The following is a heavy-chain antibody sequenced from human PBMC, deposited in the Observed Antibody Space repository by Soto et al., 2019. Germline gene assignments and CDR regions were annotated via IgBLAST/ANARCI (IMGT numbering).Heavy chain of an antibody. CDR1: GGTFTNYA. V-gene: IGHV1-69*12. J-gene: IGHJ6*02. D-gene: IGHD2-2*01. CDR2: IIPIFGTP. Sequence: QVQLVQSGAEVKKPGSSLKVSCKASGGTFTNYAFSWVRQAPGQGPEWMGGIIPIFGTPDYAQKFQGRVIITADESTRTVSMELNSLRSVDTAAYYCARQRSVGYCITTTCPKPFYYYAKDVWGQGTTVTVSS. CDR3: ARQRSVGYCITTTCPKPFYYYAKDV.